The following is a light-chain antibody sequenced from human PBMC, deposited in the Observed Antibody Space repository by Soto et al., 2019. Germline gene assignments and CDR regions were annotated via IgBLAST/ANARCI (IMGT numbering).Light chain of an antibody. J-gene: IGLJ1*01. CDR1: SSDIGGYNY. V-gene: IGLV2-14*01. CDR2: EVS. Sequence: VLTQPASVSGSPGQSIAISCTGTSSDIGGYNYVSWYQQHPGKAPKLMIYEVSNRPSGVSNRFSGSKSGNTASLTISGLQAEDEADYYCSSYTSSSTYVFGTGTKVTVL. CDR3: SSYTSSSTYV.